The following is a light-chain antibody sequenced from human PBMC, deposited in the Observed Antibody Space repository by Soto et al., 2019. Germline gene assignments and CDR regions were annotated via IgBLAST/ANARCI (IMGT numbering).Light chain of an antibody. V-gene: IGKV1-27*01. CDR2: AAS. J-gene: IGKJ1*01. CDR1: QGISNY. Sequence: DIQMSQSPSSLSASVGDRVTITCRASQGISNYLAWYQQKPGKVPKLLIFAASTLQSGVPSRFSGSVSLTDFTLTTFSLQPEDFSTYYGQKYSFAPPTLGQGTKDEI. CDR3: QKYSFAPPT.